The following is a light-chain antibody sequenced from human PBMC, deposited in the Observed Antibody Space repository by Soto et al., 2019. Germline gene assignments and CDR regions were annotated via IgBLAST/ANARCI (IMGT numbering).Light chain of an antibody. V-gene: IGKV3-15*01. CDR1: QSVRSN. CDR2: GAS. CDR3: HQFSSYPLT. Sequence: EVVMTQSPATLSVSPGERATLSCRASQSVRSNFAWYQQKPGQAPRLLIYGASTRATGVPSRFSGSGSGTEFTFTISSLQSEDFALYYCHQFSSYPLTFGGGTKVDIK. J-gene: IGKJ4*01.